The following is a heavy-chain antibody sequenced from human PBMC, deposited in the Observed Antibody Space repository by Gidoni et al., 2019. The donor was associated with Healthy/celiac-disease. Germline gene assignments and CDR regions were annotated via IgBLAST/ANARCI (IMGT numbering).Heavy chain of an antibody. CDR1: GFTFSSYA. D-gene: IGHD5-12*01. CDR2: ISSNGGST. V-gene: IGHV3-64*01. Sequence: EVQLVASGGGLVQPGGSLRLSCAASGFTFSSYAMPWVRQAPGKGLEYVSAISSNGGSTYYANSVKGRFTISRDNSKNTLYLKMGSLRAEDMAVYYCARAPDIVATGGAFDIWGQGTMVTVSS. J-gene: IGHJ3*02. CDR3: ARAPDIVATGGAFDI.